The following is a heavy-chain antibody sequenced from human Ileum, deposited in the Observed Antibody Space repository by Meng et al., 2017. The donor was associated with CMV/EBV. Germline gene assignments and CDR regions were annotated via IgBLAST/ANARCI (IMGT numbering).Heavy chain of an antibody. D-gene: IGHD3-3*01. CDR2: IRADNGNT. Sequence: YTVTSYGRSAVRQDHGKGREWMGWIRADNGNTNDAKKLQGRGTMTTDTSTSRAYMELRSLRSEDTAVYYWARMYYDFWSGYPSWLDPWGQGTLVTVSS. CDR3: ARMYYDFWSGYPSWLDP. V-gene: IGHV1-18*01. CDR1: YTVTSYG. J-gene: IGHJ5*02.